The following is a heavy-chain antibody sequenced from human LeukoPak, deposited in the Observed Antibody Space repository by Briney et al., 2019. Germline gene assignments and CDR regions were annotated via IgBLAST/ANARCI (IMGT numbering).Heavy chain of an antibody. D-gene: IGHD3-10*01. CDR2: IYYSGST. Sequence: PSETLSLTCTVSGGSISSYYWSWIRQPPGKGLEWIGYIYYSGSTSYNPSLKSRVTISVDTSKNQFSLKLSSVTAADTAVYYCARGRVLPWFGELTPGYYYYYMDVWGKGTTVTVSS. CDR3: ARGRVLPWFGELTPGYYYYYMDV. CDR1: GGSISSYY. J-gene: IGHJ6*03. V-gene: IGHV4-59*01.